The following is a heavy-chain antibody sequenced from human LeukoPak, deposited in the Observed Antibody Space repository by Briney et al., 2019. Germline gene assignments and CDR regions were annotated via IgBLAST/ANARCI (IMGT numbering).Heavy chain of an antibody. CDR3: ARAGSGYPLYYFDY. CDR2: IYHSGST. J-gene: IGHJ4*02. D-gene: IGHD3-3*01. V-gene: IGHV4-38-2*02. CDR1: GYFISRGYY. Sequence: SETLSLTCTVSGYFISRGYYWGWIRQPPGKGLESIGSIYHSGSTNYNPSLKSRVTISLDTSKNQFSLKLSSVTAADTAVYYCARAGSGYPLYYFDYWGRGTLVTVSS.